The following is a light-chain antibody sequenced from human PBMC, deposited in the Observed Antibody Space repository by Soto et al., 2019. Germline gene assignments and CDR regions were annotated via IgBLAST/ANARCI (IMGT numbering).Light chain of an antibody. CDR3: QQYGSSPDLIT. Sequence: DIVLTQSPGTLSLSPGERATLSCRASQNVRNTYLAWYQQKAGEAPRLLISAASSRATGIPDRFSGSGSGTDFTLTITGLEPEDFAVYYCQQYGSSPDLITFGPGTKVDTK. CDR2: AAS. CDR1: QNVRNTY. J-gene: IGKJ3*01. V-gene: IGKV3-20*01.